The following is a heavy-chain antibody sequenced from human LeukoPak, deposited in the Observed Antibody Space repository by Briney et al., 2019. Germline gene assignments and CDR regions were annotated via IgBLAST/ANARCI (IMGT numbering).Heavy chain of an antibody. CDR3: AKSYDSSGYYIPYFDY. V-gene: IGHV3-23*01. CDR2: ISGSGGST. J-gene: IGHJ4*02. D-gene: IGHD3-22*01. Sequence: GGSLRLSCAASGFTFDDYAKHWVRQAPGKGLEWVSAISGSGGSTYYADSVKGRFTISRDNSKNTLYLQMNSLRAEDTAVYYCAKSYDSSGYYIPYFDYWGQGTLVTVSS. CDR1: GFTFDDYA.